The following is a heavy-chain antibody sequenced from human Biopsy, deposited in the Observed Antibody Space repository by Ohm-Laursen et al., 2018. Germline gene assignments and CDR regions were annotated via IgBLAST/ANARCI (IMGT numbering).Heavy chain of an antibody. V-gene: IGHV3-33*01. CDR1: GFTFSDYG. CDR3: ARDPIVGSKADGMDV. CDR2: IWDDGSSE. D-gene: IGHD1-26*01. J-gene: IGHJ6*02. Sequence: SLRLSCTASGFTFSDYGMHWVRQAPGKGLEWVAIIWDDGSSEYYADSVKGRFTISRDNSKNTVYLQMNSLRVEDTAVYYCARDPIVGSKADGMDVWGQGTTVTVSS.